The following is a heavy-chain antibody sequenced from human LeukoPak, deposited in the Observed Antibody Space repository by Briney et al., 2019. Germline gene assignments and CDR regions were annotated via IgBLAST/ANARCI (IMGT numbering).Heavy chain of an antibody. CDR3: ARAQVPAAMDY. CDR1: GFTFSSYW. V-gene: IGHV3-7*03. J-gene: IGHJ4*02. CDR2: IKQDGSEK. D-gene: IGHD2-2*01. Sequence: GGSLRLSCAASGFTFSSYWMSWVRQAPGKGLEWVANIKQDGSEKYYVDSVKGRFTVSRDNAKNPLYLQMNSLRAEDTAVYYCARAQVPAAMDYWGQGTLVTVSS.